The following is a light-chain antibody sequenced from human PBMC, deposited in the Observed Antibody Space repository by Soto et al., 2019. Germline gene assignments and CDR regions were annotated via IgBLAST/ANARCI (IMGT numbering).Light chain of an antibody. CDR3: QQYNTWPPEYT. CDR2: DTS. CDR1: QSVSTK. Sequence: EIVLTQSPATLSVSPGERGTLSCRASQSVSTKLAWYQQKPGQAPRLLIYDTSTRATGIPARFSGSRSGTEFTLTISSLQSEDCAVYFCQQYNTWPPEYTFGQGTKLEIK. J-gene: IGKJ2*01. V-gene: IGKV3-15*01.